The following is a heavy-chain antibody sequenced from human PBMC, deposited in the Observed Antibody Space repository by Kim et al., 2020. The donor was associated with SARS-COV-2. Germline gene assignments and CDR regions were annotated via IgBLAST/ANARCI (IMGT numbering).Heavy chain of an antibody. CDR3: ARGTTSTTYSATNY. V-gene: IGHV3-23*01. D-gene: IGHD2-2*01. Sequence: AVSVKGRCTISRDNSKNALSLQMNSLRAKDTAVYYGARGTTSTTYSATNYWGQGTLVTVSS. J-gene: IGHJ4*02.